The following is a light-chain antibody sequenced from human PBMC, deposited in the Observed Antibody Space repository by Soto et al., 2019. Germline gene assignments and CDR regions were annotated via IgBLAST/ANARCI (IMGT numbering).Light chain of an antibody. CDR2: DNY. J-gene: IGLJ7*01. CDR3: GTCDYILSAAV. Sequence: QSVLTQPPSVSAAPGQKVTISCSGNSSNIGGNYVSWYQHLPGAAPKLLIYDNYRRRSGVPDRFSGSKSGTSATLDITGLQTGDEADYYCGTCDYILSAAVFGGGTQLTVL. V-gene: IGLV1-51*01. CDR1: SSNIGGNY.